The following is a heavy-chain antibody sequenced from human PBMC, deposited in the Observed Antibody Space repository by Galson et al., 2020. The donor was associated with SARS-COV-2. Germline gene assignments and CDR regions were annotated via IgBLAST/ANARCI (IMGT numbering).Heavy chain of an antibody. CDR3: AREGGLRYFDLDYYYYGMDV. Sequence: ASETLSLTCTVSGGSISSSSYYWGWIRQPPGKGLEWIGSIYYSGSTYYNPSLKSRVTISVDTSKSQFSLKLSSVTAADTAVYYCAREGGLRYFDLDYYYYGMDVWGQGTTVTVAS. D-gene: IGHD3-9*01. V-gene: IGHV4-39*07. CDR1: GGSISSSSYY. CDR2: IYYSGST. J-gene: IGHJ6*02.